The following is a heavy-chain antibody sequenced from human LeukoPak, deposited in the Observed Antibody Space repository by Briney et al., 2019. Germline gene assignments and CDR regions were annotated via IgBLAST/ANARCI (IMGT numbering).Heavy chain of an antibody. J-gene: IGHJ4*02. CDR2: IYYSGTS. CDR3: ARGIWLRWTDYFDY. V-gene: IGHV4-31*03. D-gene: IGHD4-23*01. CDR1: GGSISSGGYY. Sequence: KPSQTLSLTCTVSGGSISSGGYYWSWIRQHPGKGLEWIGHIYYSGTSFYNPSLTSRVTISVDTSKNQFSLKLSSVTAADTAVYYCARGIWLRWTDYFDYWGQGTLVTVSS.